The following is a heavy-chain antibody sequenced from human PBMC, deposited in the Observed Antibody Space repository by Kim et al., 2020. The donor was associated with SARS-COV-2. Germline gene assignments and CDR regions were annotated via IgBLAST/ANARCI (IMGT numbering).Heavy chain of an antibody. Sequence: ASVKVSCKASGYTFTSYTMHWVRQAPGQGLEWMGWINIGQGNTKSLQKFPGRVTITRDTSASTAFMELSSLTSEDTAIYYCARDGTTRNGGYYFDYWGQGALVTVSS. V-gene: IGHV1-3*04. D-gene: IGHD1-1*01. CDR2: INIGQGNT. CDR1: GYTFTSYT. J-gene: IGHJ4*01. CDR3: ARDGTTRNGGYYFDY.